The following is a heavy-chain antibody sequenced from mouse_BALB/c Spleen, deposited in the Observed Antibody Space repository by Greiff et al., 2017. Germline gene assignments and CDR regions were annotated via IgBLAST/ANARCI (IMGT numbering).Heavy chain of an antibody. V-gene: IGHV5-6-4*01. D-gene: IGHD1-1*01. J-gene: IGHJ3*01. Sequence: EVMLVESGGGLVKPGGSLKLSCAASGFTFSSYTMSWVRQTPEKRLEWVATISSGGSYTYYPDSVKGRFTISRDNAKNTLYLQMSSLKSEDTAMYYCTRDRDYGSSSAWFAYWGQGTLVTVSA. CDR3: TRDRDYGSSSAWFAY. CDR2: ISSGGSYT. CDR1: GFTFSSYT.